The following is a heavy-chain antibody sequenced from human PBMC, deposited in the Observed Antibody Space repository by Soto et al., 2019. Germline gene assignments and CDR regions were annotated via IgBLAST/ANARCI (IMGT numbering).Heavy chain of an antibody. J-gene: IGHJ5*02. CDR3: ARAQSIRAAPFDP. Sequence: QGQLVESGGGVIQPGKSLRLSCAASELTFRGYAMHWVRQAPGKGLEWVAVISYDGSRKYYADSVKGRFIISKDNSNNTLGWQMNSLRVEDPAMYFCARAQSIRAAPFDPWGHGTRVIVSS. CDR1: ELTFRGYA. CDR2: ISYDGSRK. V-gene: IGHV3-30-3*01. D-gene: IGHD2-21*01.